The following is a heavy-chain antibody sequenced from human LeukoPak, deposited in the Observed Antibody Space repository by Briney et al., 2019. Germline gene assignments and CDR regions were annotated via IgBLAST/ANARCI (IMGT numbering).Heavy chain of an antibody. J-gene: IGHJ4*02. V-gene: IGHV3-74*01. CDR3: ARGPSSNWSGLDF. CDR1: GFPFSSYW. Sequence: PGGSLRLSCAASGFPFSSYWMHWVRQVPGKWLLWVSRINSDGSATIYADSVKGRFTVSRDNAKNTLYLQVNNLRAEDTAVYYCARGPSSNWSGLDFWGQGTLLTVSS. CDR2: INSDGSAT. D-gene: IGHD6-13*01.